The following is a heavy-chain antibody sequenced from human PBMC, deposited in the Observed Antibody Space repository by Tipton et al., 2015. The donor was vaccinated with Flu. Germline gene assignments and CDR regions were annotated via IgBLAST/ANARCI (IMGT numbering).Heavy chain of an antibody. Sequence: TLSLTCTVSGGSVSSDDFYWGWVRQAPGKGPEWIGSIFHRGTTYYDLSLQSRVTLSRDTSKNHISLRLTSATAADTALYYCARDLRGYSGYTGGDAFDMWGRGIMVFVSS. J-gene: IGHJ3*02. CDR3: ARDLRGYSGYTGGDAFDM. D-gene: IGHD5-12*01. CDR1: GGSVSSDDFY. V-gene: IGHV4-39*07. CDR2: IFHRGTT.